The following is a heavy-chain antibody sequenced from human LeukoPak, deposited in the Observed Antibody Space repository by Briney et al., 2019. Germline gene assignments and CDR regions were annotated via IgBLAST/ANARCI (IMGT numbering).Heavy chain of an antibody. D-gene: IGHD6-13*01. CDR2: ISYDGSNK. V-gene: IGHV3-30*03. CDR3: ARSIHSSSWFPFDY. Sequence: GGSLRLSCAASGFTFSSYGMHWVRQAPGKGLEGVAVISYDGSNKYYADSVKGRFTISRDNSKNTLYLQMNSLRAEDTAVYYCARSIHSSSWFPFDYWGQGTLVTVSS. J-gene: IGHJ4*02. CDR1: GFTFSSYG.